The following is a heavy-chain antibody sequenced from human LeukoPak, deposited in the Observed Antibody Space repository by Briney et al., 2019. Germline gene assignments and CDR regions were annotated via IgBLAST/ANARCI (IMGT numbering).Heavy chain of an antibody. D-gene: IGHD6-19*01. J-gene: IGHJ6*03. Sequence: GASVKVSCKASGYTFTSYYMHWVRQAPGQGLEWMGIINPSGGSTSYAQKFQGRVTMTRDTSTSTVYMELSSLRSEDTAVYYCARDQGHIAVAGIAGVMVRRTYYYYYYMDVWGKGTTVTISS. CDR2: INPSGGST. CDR3: ARDQGHIAVAGIAGVMVRRTYYYYYYMDV. V-gene: IGHV1-46*01. CDR1: GYTFTSYY.